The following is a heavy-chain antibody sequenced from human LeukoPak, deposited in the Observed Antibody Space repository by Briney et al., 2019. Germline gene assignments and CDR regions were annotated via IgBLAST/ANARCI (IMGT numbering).Heavy chain of an antibody. CDR3: AKDQGYSYYYLDY. CDR2: IRYDGSNN. CDR1: GFTFSSYG. Sequence: GGSLRLSCAASGFTFSSYGMHWVRQAPGKGLEWVAFIRYDGSNNYYGDSVKGRFSISRDNSKNTLSLQMNSLRVEDTAVYYCAKDQGYSYYYLDYWGQGTLVTVSS. V-gene: IGHV3-30*02. J-gene: IGHJ4*02. D-gene: IGHD5-18*01.